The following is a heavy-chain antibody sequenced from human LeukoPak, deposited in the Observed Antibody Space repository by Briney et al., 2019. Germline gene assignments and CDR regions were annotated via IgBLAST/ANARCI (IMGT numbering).Heavy chain of an antibody. CDR2: LGIAGDT. CDR3: ARQMQSHGNFDS. Sequence: GGSLRLSCAASGFTVSSYAMHWVRQPIGKGLEWVSALGIAGDTFYPGSVKGRFTITRENARNSLYLQMNSLRAEDTAMYYCARQMQSHGNFDSWGQGTLVTVSS. J-gene: IGHJ4*02. V-gene: IGHV3-13*01. CDR1: GFTVSSYA. D-gene: IGHD1-26*01.